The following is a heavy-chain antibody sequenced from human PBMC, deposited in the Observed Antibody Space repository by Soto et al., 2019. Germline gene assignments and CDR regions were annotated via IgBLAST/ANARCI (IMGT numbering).Heavy chain of an antibody. Sequence: QVQLVESGGGVVQPGRSLRLSCAASGFTFSSYGMHWVRQAPGKGLEWVAVIWYDGSNKYYADSVKGRFTISRDNSKNTLYLQMNSLRAEDTAVYYCARGSVRGWSSDSSGYYDDYWGQGTLVTVSS. CDR2: IWYDGSNK. D-gene: IGHD3-22*01. J-gene: IGHJ4*02. V-gene: IGHV3-33*01. CDR3: ARGSVRGWSSDSSGYYDDY. CDR1: GFTFSSYG.